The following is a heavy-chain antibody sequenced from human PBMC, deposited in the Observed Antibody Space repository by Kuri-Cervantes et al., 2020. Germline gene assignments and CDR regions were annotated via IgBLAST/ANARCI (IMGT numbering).Heavy chain of an antibody. D-gene: IGHD4-17*01. CDR2: IKCDGSEK. V-gene: IGHV3-52*01. J-gene: IGHJ1*01. Sequence: GGSLRLSCAASGFTFSSSWMHWVCQAPEKGLEWVADIKCDGSEKYYVDSVKGRLTISRDNAKNSLYLQVNSLRSEDTAVYYCATDRHYGDYDWVQHWGQGTLVTVSS. CDR3: ATDRHYGDYDWVQH. CDR1: GFTFSSSW.